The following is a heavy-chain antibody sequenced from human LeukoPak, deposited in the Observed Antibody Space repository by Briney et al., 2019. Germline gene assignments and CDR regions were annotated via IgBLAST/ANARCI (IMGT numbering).Heavy chain of an antibody. CDR1: GYTFSSYY. Sequence: GASVKVSCKASGYTFSSYYMHWVRQAPGQGLEWMGIINPSGGSTTYAQKFQGRVTITADKSTSTAYMELSSLRSEDTAVYYCARAPYDYVLDYWGQGTLVTVSS. CDR3: ARAPYDYVLDY. V-gene: IGHV1-46*01. CDR2: INPSGGST. D-gene: IGHD3-16*01. J-gene: IGHJ4*02.